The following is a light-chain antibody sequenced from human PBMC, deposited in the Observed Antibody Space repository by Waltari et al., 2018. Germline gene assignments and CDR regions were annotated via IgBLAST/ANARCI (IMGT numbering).Light chain of an antibody. V-gene: IGKV1-12*01. Sequence: YRASQGIGNWLAWDQQKPGKAPKLLISAAYNLHSGVPSRFSGSRSETEFTLTINNLQPEDFATYFCQQAKSFPITFGQGTQLEIK. J-gene: IGKJ5*01. CDR2: AAY. CDR3: QQAKSFPIT. CDR1: QGIGNW.